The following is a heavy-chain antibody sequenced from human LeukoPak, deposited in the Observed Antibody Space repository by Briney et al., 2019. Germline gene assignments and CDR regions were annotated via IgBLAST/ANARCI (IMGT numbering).Heavy chain of an antibody. D-gene: IGHD2-2*01. CDR3: ARGPAEKFHRSSTSCFLRGDYYGMDV. CDR2: MNPNSGNT. CDR1: GYTFTSYD. Sequence: ASVKVSCKASGYTFTSYDINWVRQATGQGLEWMGWMNPNSGNTGYAQKFQGRVTMTRNTSISTAYMELSSLRSEDTAVYYCARGPAEKFHRSSTSCFLRGDYYGMDVWGQGTTVTVSS. J-gene: IGHJ6*02. V-gene: IGHV1-8*01.